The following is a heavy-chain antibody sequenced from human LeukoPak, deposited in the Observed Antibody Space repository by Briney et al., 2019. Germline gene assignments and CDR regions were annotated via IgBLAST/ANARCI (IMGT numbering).Heavy chain of an antibody. CDR2: IYTSGST. D-gene: IGHD4-17*01. V-gene: IGHV4-39*07. J-gene: IGHJ6*03. Sequence: KPSETLSLTCTVSGGSISSSSYYWGWIRQPPGKGLEWIGSIYTSGSTNYNPSLKSRVTISVDTSKNQFSLKLSSVTAADTAVYYCARDRNIRLRRTYYYYYMDVWGKGTTVTVSS. CDR3: ARDRNIRLRRTYYYYYMDV. CDR1: GGSISSSSYY.